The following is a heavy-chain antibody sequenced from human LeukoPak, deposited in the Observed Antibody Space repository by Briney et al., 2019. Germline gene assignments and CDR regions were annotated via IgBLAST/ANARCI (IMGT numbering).Heavy chain of an antibody. Sequence: GGSLRLSCAASGFTFSSYTMNWVRQAPGKGLEWISSFSTSGDYMYYADSVKGRFFISRDNAKRSLYLQMNSLRAEDTAVYYCAGGNDYWGQGTLVIVSS. D-gene: IGHD3-16*01. CDR3: AGGNDY. CDR2: FSTSGDYM. J-gene: IGHJ4*02. V-gene: IGHV3-21*01. CDR1: GFTFSSYT.